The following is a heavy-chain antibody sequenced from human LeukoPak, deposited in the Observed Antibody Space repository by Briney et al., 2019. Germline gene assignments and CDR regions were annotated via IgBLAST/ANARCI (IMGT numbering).Heavy chain of an antibody. CDR1: GDSIGRGSYY. V-gene: IGHV4-61*02. CDR2: IFNTGST. Sequence: SETLSLTCAVSGDSIGRGSYYWGWIRQPAGKAPEWIGRIFNTGSTSYNPSLKSRVTISVDKSKNQFSLKLSSVTAADTAVYYSARRDYYDSSGYFSFWGQGTLVSVSS. CDR3: ARRDYYDSSGYFSF. D-gene: IGHD3-22*01. J-gene: IGHJ4*02.